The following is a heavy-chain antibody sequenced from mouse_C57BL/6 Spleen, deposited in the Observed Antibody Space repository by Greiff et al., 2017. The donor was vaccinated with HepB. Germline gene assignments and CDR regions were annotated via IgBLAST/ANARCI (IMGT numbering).Heavy chain of an antibody. J-gene: IGHJ2*01. CDR1: GFSLTSYG. CDR3: ARKGSGSFFDY. D-gene: IGHD4-1*01. V-gene: IGHV2-2*01. CDR2: IWSGGST. Sequence: VQLQQSGPGLVQPSQSLSITCTVSGFSLTSYGVHWVRQSPGKGLEWLGVIWSGGSTDYNAAFISRLSISKDNSKSQVFFKMNRLQADDTAIYYCARKGSGSFFDYWGQGTTLTVSS.